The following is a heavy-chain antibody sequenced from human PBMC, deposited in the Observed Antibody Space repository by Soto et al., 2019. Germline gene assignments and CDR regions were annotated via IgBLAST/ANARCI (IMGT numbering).Heavy chain of an antibody. CDR2: TYYRSKWYN. V-gene: IGHV6-1*01. J-gene: IGHJ4*02. Sequence: PSQTLSLTCAISGDSVSSNSAAWNWIRQSPSRGLEWLGRTYYRSKWYNDYAVSVKSRITINPDTSKNQFSLQLNSVTPEETAVYYWWQDMYRSRCSFDYCGQGDLVTVSS. CDR3: WQDMYRSRCSFDY. D-gene: IGHD6-13*01. CDR1: GDSVSSNSAA.